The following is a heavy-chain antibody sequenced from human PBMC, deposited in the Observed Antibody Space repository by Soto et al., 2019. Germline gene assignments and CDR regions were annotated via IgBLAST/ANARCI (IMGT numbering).Heavy chain of an antibody. CDR3: TTSLRLLLWFGELPEPDY. D-gene: IGHD3-10*01. CDR1: GFTFSNAW. J-gene: IGHJ4*02. Sequence: GGSLRLSCAASGFTFSNAWMSWVRQAPGKGLEWVGRIKSKTDGGTTDYAAPVKGRFTISRDDSKNTLYLQMNSLKTEDTAVYYCTTSLRLLLWFGELPEPDYWGQGTLVTVS. CDR2: IKSKTDGGTT. V-gene: IGHV3-15*01.